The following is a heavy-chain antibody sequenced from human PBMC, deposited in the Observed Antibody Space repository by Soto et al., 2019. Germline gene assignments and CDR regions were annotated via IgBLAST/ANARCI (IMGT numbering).Heavy chain of an antibody. V-gene: IGHV3-53*01. J-gene: IGHJ6*02. Sequence: EVQLVESGGGLTQPGGSLRLSCAASGFSVSSNYMSWVRQAPGKGLEWVSVIYSGGDPYYADSVKGRFTISRDNSENTVYLQMNSLRAEDTAMYYCAREFEMDVWGQGTTVTVSS. D-gene: IGHD3-16*01. CDR1: GFSVSSNY. CDR2: IYSGGDP. CDR3: AREFEMDV.